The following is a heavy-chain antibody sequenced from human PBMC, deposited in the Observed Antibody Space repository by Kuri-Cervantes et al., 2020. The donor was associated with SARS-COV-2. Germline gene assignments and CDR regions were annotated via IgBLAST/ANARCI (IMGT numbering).Heavy chain of an antibody. CDR2: INSDGSST. J-gene: IGHJ4*02. D-gene: IGHD3-22*01. V-gene: IGHV3-74*01. CDR1: GFTVNSYY. Sequence: GESLKISCAASGFTVNSYYINWVRQAPGKGLVWVSRINSDGSSTSYADSVKGRFTISRDNAKNTLYLQMNSLRAEDTAVYYCARDYYDSSGVYWSQGTLVTVSS. CDR3: ARDYYDSSGVY.